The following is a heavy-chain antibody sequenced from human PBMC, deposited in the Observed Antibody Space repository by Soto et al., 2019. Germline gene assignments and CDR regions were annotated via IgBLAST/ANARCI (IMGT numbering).Heavy chain of an antibody. Sequence: LRLSCAASGFTFSNVWMSWIRQPPGKALEWLALIDWDDDKYYSTSLKTRLTISKDTSKNQVVLTMTNMDPVDTATYYCARWGSCHEDADYYYGMDVWGQGTTVTVSS. CDR2: IDWDDDK. CDR3: ARWGSCHEDADYYYGMDV. D-gene: IGHD3-16*01. CDR1: GFTFSNVW. J-gene: IGHJ6*02. V-gene: IGHV2-70*01.